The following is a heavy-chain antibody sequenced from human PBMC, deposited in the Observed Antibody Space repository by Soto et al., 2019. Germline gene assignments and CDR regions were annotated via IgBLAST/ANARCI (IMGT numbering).Heavy chain of an antibody. J-gene: IGHJ4*02. CDR3: ARGRMVYAMSGY. CDR1: GFTFSSYA. D-gene: IGHD2-8*01. CDR2: ISYDGSNK. Sequence: QVQLVESGGGVVQPGRSLRLSCAASGFTFSSYAMHWVRQAPGKGLEWVAVISYDGSNKYYADSVKGRFTISRDNSKNTLHLQMNSLRAEDTAVYYCARGRMVYAMSGYWGQGTLVTVSS. V-gene: IGHV3-30-3*01.